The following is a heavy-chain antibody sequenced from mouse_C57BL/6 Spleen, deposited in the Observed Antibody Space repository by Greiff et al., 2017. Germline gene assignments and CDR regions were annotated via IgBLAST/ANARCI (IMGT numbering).Heavy chain of an antibody. D-gene: IGHD4-1*02. V-gene: IGHV1-19*01. CDR1: GYTFTDYY. J-gene: IGHJ3*01. CDR3: ARWPTGTGFAY. Sequence: VQLKQSGPVLVKPGASVKMSCKASGYTFTDYYMNWVKQSHGKSLEWIGVINPYNGGTSYNQKFKGKATLTVDKSSSTAYMELNSLTSEDSAVYYCARWPTGTGFAYWGQGTLVTVSA. CDR2: INPYNGGT.